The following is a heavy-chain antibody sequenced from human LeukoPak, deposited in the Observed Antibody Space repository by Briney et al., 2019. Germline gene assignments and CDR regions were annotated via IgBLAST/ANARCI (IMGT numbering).Heavy chain of an antibody. Sequence: PSETLSLTCTVSGGSISSYYRSWIRQPPGKGLEWIGYIYYSGSTNYNPSLKSRVTISVDTSKNQFSLKLSSVTAADTAVYYCARDARYSYGHDAFDIWGQGTMVTVSS. CDR3: ARDARYSYGHDAFDI. J-gene: IGHJ3*02. V-gene: IGHV4-59*01. D-gene: IGHD5-18*01. CDR2: IYYSGST. CDR1: GGSISSYY.